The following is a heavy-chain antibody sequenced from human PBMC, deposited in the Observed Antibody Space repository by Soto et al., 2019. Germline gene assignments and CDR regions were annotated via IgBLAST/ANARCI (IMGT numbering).Heavy chain of an antibody. CDR3: ATPLGGYDRDFDYYGMDV. D-gene: IGHD3-22*01. Sequence: ASVKVSCKVSGYILTELSMHWVRQAPGKGLEWMGSFDPEDGETIYAQKFQGRVTMTGDTSTDTAYMELSSLRSEDTAVYYCATPLGGYDRDFDYYGMDVWGQGTTVTVSS. J-gene: IGHJ6*02. CDR1: GYILTELS. V-gene: IGHV1-24*01. CDR2: FDPEDGET.